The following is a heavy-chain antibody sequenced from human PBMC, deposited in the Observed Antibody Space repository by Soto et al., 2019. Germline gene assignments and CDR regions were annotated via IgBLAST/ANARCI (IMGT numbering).Heavy chain of an antibody. CDR3: ATVVVPAAPGAFDI. V-gene: IGHV1-69*02. CDR2: IIPILGIA. J-gene: IGHJ3*02. D-gene: IGHD2-2*01. CDR1: GGTFSSYT. Sequence: QVPLVQSGAEVKKPGSSVKVSCKASGGTFSSYTISWVRQAPGQGLEWMGRIIPILGIANYAQKFQGRVTITADKSTRTAYKELSSLRSEDTAVYYCATVVVPAAPGAFDIWGQGTMVTVSS.